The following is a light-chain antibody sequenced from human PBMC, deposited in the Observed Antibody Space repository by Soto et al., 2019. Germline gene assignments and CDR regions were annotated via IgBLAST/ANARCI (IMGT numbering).Light chain of an antibody. Sequence: IHLTHSQSSVSASFCYRFTITFRSSQTLNNYLTWFQQKPGKAPKVLIYAASTLQSGVPSRFSGSGSGAEFTLTISSLQPEDFATYYCQQSFSPLLTFGGGTKVDI. CDR2: AAS. J-gene: IGKJ4*01. CDR1: QTLNNY. V-gene: IGKV1-39*01. CDR3: QQSFSPLLT.